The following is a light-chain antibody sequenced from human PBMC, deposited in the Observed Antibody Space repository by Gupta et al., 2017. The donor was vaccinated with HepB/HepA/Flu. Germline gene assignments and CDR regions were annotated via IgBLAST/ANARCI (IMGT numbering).Light chain of an antibody. CDR2: SNN. V-gene: IGLV1-40*01. Sequence: QPVLPQPPSVSVAPWPRVTIPCTGSRSTIGAGYDVHWYQQLPGTAPTLLIYSNNNRPSGVPDRFSGSKSGTSASLAITGLQAEDEADYYCQTYDGIRNALYVFGTGTKVTVL. CDR1: RSTIGAGYD. J-gene: IGLJ1*01. CDR3: QTYDGIRNALYV.